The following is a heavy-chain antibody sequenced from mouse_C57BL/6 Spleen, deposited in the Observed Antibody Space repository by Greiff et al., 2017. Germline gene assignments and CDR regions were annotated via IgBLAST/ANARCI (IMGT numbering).Heavy chain of an antibody. CDR1: GYSFTDYN. V-gene: IGHV1-39*01. CDR2: INPNYGTT. CDR3: ARFITTHYYAMDY. Sequence: VQLKQSGPELVKPGASVKISCKASGYSFTDYNMNWVKQSNGKSLEWIGVINPNYGTTSYNQKFKGKATLTVDQSSSTAYMQLNSLTSEDSAVYNCARFITTHYYAMDYWGQGTSVTVSS. D-gene: IGHD1-1*01. J-gene: IGHJ4*01.